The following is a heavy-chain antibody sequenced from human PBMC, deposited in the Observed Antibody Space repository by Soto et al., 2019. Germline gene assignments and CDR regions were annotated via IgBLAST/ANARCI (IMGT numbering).Heavy chain of an antibody. J-gene: IGHJ5*02. CDR1: EDTFTHYD. V-gene: IGHV1-8*01. D-gene: IGHD2-21*01. CDR3: VRRVASGHRSWFDP. Sequence: QVELVQSGAEVKKPGASVKVSCQASEDTFTHYDINWVRQATGQGLEWMGWMNPNTGNIDYAHKFQGRDTMTRDTSTRTVYMELSSLKSDDTAFYYCVRRVASGHRSWFDPWGHGTLVTVSS. CDR2: MNPNTGNI.